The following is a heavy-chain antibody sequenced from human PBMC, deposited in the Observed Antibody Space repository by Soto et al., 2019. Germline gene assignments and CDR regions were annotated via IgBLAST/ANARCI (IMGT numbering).Heavy chain of an antibody. D-gene: IGHD2-15*01. CDR3: ARDGGGKSSGMDV. V-gene: IGHV4-59*01. J-gene: IGHJ6*02. CDR2: IYYSGST. CDR1: GGSISSYY. Sequence: QVQLQESGPGLVKPSETLSLTCTVSGGSISSYYWSWIRQPPGKGLEWIGYIYYSGSTNYNPSLKSRVTRSVDTSKNQFSLKLSSAPAADTAVYYCARDGGGKSSGMDVWGQGTTVTVSS.